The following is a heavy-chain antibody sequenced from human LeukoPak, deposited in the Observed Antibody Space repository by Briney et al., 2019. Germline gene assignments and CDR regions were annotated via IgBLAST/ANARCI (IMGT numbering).Heavy chain of an antibody. CDR3: ARVTAVTDY. CDR2: INHSGST. V-gene: IGHV4-34*01. J-gene: IGHJ4*02. Sequence: SETLSLTCAVSGGSFSGYYWSWVRQPPGKGLEWIGEINHSGSTNYNPSLKSRATTSVNTPKTQFSLKLSSVTAADTAVYYCARVTAVTDYWGQGTLVTVSS. D-gene: IGHD6-19*01. CDR1: GGSFSGYY.